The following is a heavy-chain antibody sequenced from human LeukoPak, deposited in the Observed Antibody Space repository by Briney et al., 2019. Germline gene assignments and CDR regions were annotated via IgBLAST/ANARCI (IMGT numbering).Heavy chain of an antibody. Sequence: SVKVSCKASGGTFSSYAISWVRQAPGQGLEWMGGIIPIFGTANYAQKFQGRVTITADESTSTAYMELSSLRSEDTAVYYCAGEGVEPGIAAAGTSYYYYGMDVWGQGTLVTVSS. CDR1: GGTFSSYA. D-gene: IGHD6-13*01. CDR2: IIPIFGTA. CDR3: AGEGVEPGIAAAGTSYYYYGMDV. V-gene: IGHV1-69*13. J-gene: IGHJ6*02.